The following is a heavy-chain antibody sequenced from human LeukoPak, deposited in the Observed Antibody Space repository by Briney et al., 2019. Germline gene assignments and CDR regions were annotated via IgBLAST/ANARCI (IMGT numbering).Heavy chain of an antibody. V-gene: IGHV4-30-4*01. Sequence: SETLSLTCTVSGGSISSGDYYWSWIRQPPGKGLEWIGYIYYSGSTYYNPSLKSRVTISVDTSKNQFFLKLSSVTAADTAVYYCARESYYDSSGSLSNYYGMDVWGQGTTVTVSS. CDR3: ARESYYDSSGSLSNYYGMDV. CDR1: GGSISSGDYY. D-gene: IGHD3-22*01. CDR2: IYYSGST. J-gene: IGHJ6*02.